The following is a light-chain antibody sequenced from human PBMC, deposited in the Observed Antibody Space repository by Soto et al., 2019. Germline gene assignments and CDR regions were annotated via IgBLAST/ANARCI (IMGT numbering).Light chain of an antibody. V-gene: IGKV3-11*01. CDR2: DAS. CDR1: QYITIY. J-gene: IGKJ5*01. CDR3: QLRADWPII. Sequence: EIVLTQSPATLSLSPGERATLSCRASQYITIYLAWYQQKPGQAPRLLIYDASNRATGIPARFSGSGSGTDFCLAISSLEPGDLAVYFSQLRADWPIIFSPGTRLDIK.